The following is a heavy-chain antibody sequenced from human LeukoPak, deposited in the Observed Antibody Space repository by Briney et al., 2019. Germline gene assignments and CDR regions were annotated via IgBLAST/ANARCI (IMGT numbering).Heavy chain of an antibody. D-gene: IGHD6-6*01. CDR2: IWYDGSNK. CDR3: ARVYSSSPVGGVDY. V-gene: IGHV3-33*01. CDR1: GFTFSSYG. J-gene: IGHJ4*02. Sequence: GGPLRLSCAASGFTFSSYGMHWVRQAPGKGLEWVAVIWYDGSNKYYAHSVKGRFTISRDNSKNTLYLQMNSLRAEDTAVYYCARVYSSSPVGGVDYWGQGTLVTVSS.